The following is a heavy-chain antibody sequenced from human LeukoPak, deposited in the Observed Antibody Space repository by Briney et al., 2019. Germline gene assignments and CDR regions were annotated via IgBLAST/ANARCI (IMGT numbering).Heavy chain of an antibody. V-gene: IGHV3-64*01. CDR2: ISSNGGST. J-gene: IGHJ4*02. D-gene: IGHD3-10*01. CDR3: ARGRSRYYFDY. CDR1: GFTFSSYA. Sequence: PGGPLRLSCAASGFTFSSYAMHWVPQAPGKGLEYVSAISSNGGSTYYANSVKGRFTISRDNSKNTLYLQMGSLRAEDMAVYYCARGRSRYYFDYWGQGTLVTVSS.